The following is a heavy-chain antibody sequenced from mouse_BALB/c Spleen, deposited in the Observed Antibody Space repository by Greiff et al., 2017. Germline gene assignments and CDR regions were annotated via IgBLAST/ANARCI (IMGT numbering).Heavy chain of an antibody. Sequence: VKVVESGPGLVAPSQSLSITCTVSGFSLTGYGVNWVRQPPGKGLEWLGMIWGDGSTDYNSALKSRLSISKDNSKSQVFLKMNSLQTDDTARYYCARDFYYYGSSYAMDYWGQGTSVTVSS. D-gene: IGHD1-1*01. V-gene: IGHV2-6-7*01. CDR1: GFSLTGYG. CDR2: IWGDGST. J-gene: IGHJ4*01. CDR3: ARDFYYYGSSYAMDY.